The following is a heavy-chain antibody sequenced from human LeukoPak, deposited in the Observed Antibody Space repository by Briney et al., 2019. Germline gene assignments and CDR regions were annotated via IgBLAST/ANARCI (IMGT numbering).Heavy chain of an antibody. J-gene: IGHJ4*02. D-gene: IGHD4-11*01. CDR3: ARQWTTVTDY. Sequence: PSETLSLTCTVSGGSISSSSYYWGWIRQPPGKGLEWIGSIYYSGSTYYNPSLKSRVTISVDTSKNQFSLKLSSATAADTAVYYCARQWTTVTDYWGQGTLVTVSS. CDR1: GGSISSSSYY. V-gene: IGHV4-39*01. CDR2: IYYSGST.